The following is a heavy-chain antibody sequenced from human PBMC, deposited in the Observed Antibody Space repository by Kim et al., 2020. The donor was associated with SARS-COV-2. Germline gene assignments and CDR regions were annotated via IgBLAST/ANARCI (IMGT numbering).Heavy chain of an antibody. CDR3: ARHDGSGEDVAFDM. CDR2: IYYSGST. V-gene: IGHV4-59*08. CDR1: GGSISSYY. D-gene: IGHD6-19*01. Sequence: SETLSLTCTVSGGSISSYYWSWIRQPPGKGLEWIGYIYYSGSTNYNPSLKSRVTISVDTSKNQFSLKLSSVTAADTAVYYCARHDGSGEDVAFDMWGQGT. J-gene: IGHJ3*02.